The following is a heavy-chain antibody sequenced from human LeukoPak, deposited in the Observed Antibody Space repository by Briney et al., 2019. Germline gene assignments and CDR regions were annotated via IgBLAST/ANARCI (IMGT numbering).Heavy chain of an antibody. V-gene: IGHV4-59*12. CDR1: GGSISSYY. CDR2: IYYSGST. Sequence: SETLSLTCTVSGGSISSYYWSWIRQPPGKGLEWIGYIYYSGSTDYNPSLKSRVTISVETSKNQFSLQLNSVTPEDTAVYYCARNSYYYYMDVWGKGTTVTISS. CDR3: ARNSYYYYMDV. J-gene: IGHJ6*03.